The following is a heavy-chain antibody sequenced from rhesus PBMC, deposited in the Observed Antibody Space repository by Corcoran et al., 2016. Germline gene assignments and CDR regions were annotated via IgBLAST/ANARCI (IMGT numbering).Heavy chain of an antibody. J-gene: IGHJ3*01. CDR2: ISSGGSI. Sequence: EVQLVESGGGLVQPGGSLRLSCAAPGFTSGNSDLIWIRQAPGKGLEWVSYISSGGSIYYSDSVKGRFTISRDNAKNTLYLQMSSLRVEDTAVYYCAKDSTRMITVTIYDAFDFWGQGLSVTVSS. CDR1: GFTSGNSD. D-gene: IGHD3-9*01. V-gene: IGHV3S43*01. CDR3: AKDSTRMITVTIYDAFDF.